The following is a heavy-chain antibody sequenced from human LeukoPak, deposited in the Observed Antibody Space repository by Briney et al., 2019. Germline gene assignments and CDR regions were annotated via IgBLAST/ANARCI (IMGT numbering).Heavy chain of an antibody. D-gene: IGHD4-23*01. Sequence: ASVKVSCKASGYTFTSYGISWVRQAPGQGLEWMGWISAYNGNTNYAQKFQGWVTMTRDTSISTAYMELSRLRSDDTAVYYCARSYGGNSLSAFDIWGQGTMVTVSS. CDR2: ISAYNGNT. CDR1: GYTFTSYG. CDR3: ARSYGGNSLSAFDI. J-gene: IGHJ3*02. V-gene: IGHV1-18*01.